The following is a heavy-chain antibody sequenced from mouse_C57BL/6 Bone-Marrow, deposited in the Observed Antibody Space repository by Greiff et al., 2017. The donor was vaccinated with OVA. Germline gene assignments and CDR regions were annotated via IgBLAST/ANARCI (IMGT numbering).Heavy chain of an antibody. V-gene: IGHV2-9-1*01. CDR1: GFSLTSYA. D-gene: IGHD4-1*01. CDR3: ARRRITGTDWYFDV. Sequence: VQLQQSGPGLVAPSQSLSITCTVSGFSLTSYAISWVRQPPGKGLEWLGVIWTGGGTNYNSALKSRLSISKDNSKSQVFLKMNSLQTDDTARYYCARRRITGTDWYFDVWGTGTTVTVSS. J-gene: IGHJ1*03. CDR2: IWTGGGT.